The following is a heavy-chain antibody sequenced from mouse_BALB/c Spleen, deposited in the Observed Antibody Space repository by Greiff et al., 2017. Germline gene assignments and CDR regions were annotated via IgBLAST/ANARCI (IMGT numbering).Heavy chain of an antibody. V-gene: IGHV1-7*01. J-gene: IGHJ1*01. Sequence: VQLKESGAELAKPGASVKMSCKASGYTFTSYWMHWVKQRPGQGLEWIGYINPSTGYTEYNQKFKDKATLTADKSSSTAYMQLSSLTSEDSAVYYCARSRYCDVWGAGTTVTVSS. CDR1: GYTFTSYW. CDR3: ARSRYCDV. CDR2: INPSTGYT.